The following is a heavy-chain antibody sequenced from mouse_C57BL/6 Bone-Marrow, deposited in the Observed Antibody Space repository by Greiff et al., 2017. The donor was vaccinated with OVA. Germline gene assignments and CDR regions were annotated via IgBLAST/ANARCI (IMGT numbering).Heavy chain of an antibody. Sequence: VKLMESGPGLVQPSQSLSITCTVSGFSLTSYGVHWVRQSPGKGLEWLGVIWRGGSTDYNAAFMSRLSITKDNSKSQVFFKMNSLQADDTAIYYCANNKGLDGNYVPFYYFDYWGQGTTLTVSS. V-gene: IGHV2-5*01. CDR3: ANNKGLDGNYVPFYYFDY. D-gene: IGHD2-1*01. CDR2: IWRGGST. CDR1: GFSLTSYG. J-gene: IGHJ2*01.